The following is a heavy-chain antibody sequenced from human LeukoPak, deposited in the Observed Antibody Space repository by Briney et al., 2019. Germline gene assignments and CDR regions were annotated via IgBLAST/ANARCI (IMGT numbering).Heavy chain of an antibody. CDR1: GGTFSSYA. J-gene: IGHJ4*02. V-gene: IGHV1-69*13. CDR3: ARAGRKEMATTNYDY. CDR2: IIPIFGTA. D-gene: IGHD5-24*01. Sequence: SVKVSCKASGGTFSSYAISWVRQAPGQGPEWMGGIIPIFGTANYAQKFQGRVTITADESTSTAYMELSSLRSEDTAVYYCARAGRKEMATTNYDYWGQGTLVTVSS.